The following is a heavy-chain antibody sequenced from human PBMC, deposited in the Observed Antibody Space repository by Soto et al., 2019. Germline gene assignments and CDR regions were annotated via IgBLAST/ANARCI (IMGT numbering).Heavy chain of an antibody. D-gene: IGHD2-21*02. CDR2: ISAYNGNT. Sequence: GASVKVSCKASGYTFTSYGISCVRQAPGQGLEWMGWISAYNGNTNYAQKLQGRVTMTTDTSTSTAYMELRSLRSDDTAVYYCARDLFVTSRGILHYWGQGTLVTVS. J-gene: IGHJ4*02. CDR3: ARDLFVTSRGILHY. V-gene: IGHV1-18*01. CDR1: GYTFTSYG.